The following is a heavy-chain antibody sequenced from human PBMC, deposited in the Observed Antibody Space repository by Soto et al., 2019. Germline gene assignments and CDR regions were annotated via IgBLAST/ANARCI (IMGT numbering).Heavy chain of an antibody. Sequence: GGSLRLSCAASGFTFSSYAMSWVRQAPGKGLEWVSAISGSGGSTYYADSVKGRFTISRDNSKNTLYLQMNSLRAEDTAVYYCAKVSIRYSYGYGVSDYWGQGTLVTVSS. CDR1: GFTFSSYA. D-gene: IGHD5-18*01. V-gene: IGHV3-23*01. CDR2: ISGSGGST. J-gene: IGHJ4*02. CDR3: AKVSIRYSYGYGVSDY.